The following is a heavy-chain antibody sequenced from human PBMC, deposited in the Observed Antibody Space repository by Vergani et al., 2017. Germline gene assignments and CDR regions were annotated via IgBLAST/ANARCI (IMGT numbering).Heavy chain of an antibody. CDR3: ARGALWWLRQIDS. CDR1: GDSMNTYY. CDR2: IYDSGDT. D-gene: IGHD2-21*01. Sequence: QVQLQESGPGLVKPSETLSLTCSVSGDSMNTYYWTWIRQPPGKGLEWIGYIYDSGDTKYNPSLKSRVTMSLDTSKNQFSLNLYSVTAGDTAVYYCARGALWWLRQIDSWGQGTLVTVCS. V-gene: IGHV4-59*01. J-gene: IGHJ4*02.